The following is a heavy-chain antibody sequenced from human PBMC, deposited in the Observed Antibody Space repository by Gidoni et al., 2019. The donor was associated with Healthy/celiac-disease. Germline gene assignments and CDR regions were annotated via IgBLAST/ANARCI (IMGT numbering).Heavy chain of an antibody. CDR2: IHYSGST. CDR1: GGSVSSGSYY. V-gene: IGHV4-61*01. CDR3: ARVSDSSGYYYDY. J-gene: IGHJ4*02. Sequence: QVQLQESGPGLVKPSEPLSLTCTVSGGSVSSGSYYWSWTRQPPGKGLEWLGYIHYSGSTNYNPSLKSRVTISVDTSKNQFSLQLSSVTAADTAVYYCARVSDSSGYYYDYWGQGTLVTVSS. D-gene: IGHD3-22*01.